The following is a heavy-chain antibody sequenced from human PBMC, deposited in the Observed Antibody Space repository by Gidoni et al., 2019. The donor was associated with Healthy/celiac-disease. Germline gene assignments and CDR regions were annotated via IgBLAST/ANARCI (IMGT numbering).Heavy chain of an antibody. Sequence: QVQLVESGGGVVQPGWSLRPSCAASGFPFSSFGMHGVRQAPGTGLEWVAVISYDGSNKYYADSVKGRITISRDNSKNTLYLQMNSLRAEDTAVYYCAKEVGYCSSTSCYPDYWGQGTLVTVSS. CDR3: AKEVGYCSSTSCYPDY. D-gene: IGHD2-2*01. CDR2: ISYDGSNK. V-gene: IGHV3-30*18. CDR1: GFPFSSFG. J-gene: IGHJ4*02.